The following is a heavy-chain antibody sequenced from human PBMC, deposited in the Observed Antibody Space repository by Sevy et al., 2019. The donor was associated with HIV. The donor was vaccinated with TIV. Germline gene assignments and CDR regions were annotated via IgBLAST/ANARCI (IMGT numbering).Heavy chain of an antibody. J-gene: IGHJ6*02. V-gene: IGHV1-69*13. D-gene: IGHD2-21*01. CDR2: IIPMFGTS. CDR3: ARGGGAVDHGMDV. CDR1: GGTFSSYD. Sequence: AAVKVSCKASGGTFSSYDINWVRQAPRQGLERMGQIIPMFGTSTYAHNFQGRVTIIADESTSTAYMDLSSLRYEDTAVYYCARGGGAVDHGMDVWGQGTTVTVSS.